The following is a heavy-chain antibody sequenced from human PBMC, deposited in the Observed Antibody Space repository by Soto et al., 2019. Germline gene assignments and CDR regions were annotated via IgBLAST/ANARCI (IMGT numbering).Heavy chain of an antibody. Sequence: SVKVSCKASGGTFSSYAISWVRQAPGQGLEWMGGIIPIFGTANYAQKFQGRVTITADESTSTAYMELSSLRSEDTAVYYCARSIAVAGYYYYGMDVWGQGTTVTVSS. D-gene: IGHD6-19*01. CDR2: IIPIFGTA. CDR3: ARSIAVAGYYYYGMDV. V-gene: IGHV1-69*13. CDR1: GGTFSSYA. J-gene: IGHJ6*02.